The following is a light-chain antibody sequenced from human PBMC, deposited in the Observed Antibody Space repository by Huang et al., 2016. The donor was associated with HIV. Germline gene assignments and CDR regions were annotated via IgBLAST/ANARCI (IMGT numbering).Light chain of an antibody. CDR2: AAS. CDR1: QSISSY. J-gene: IGKJ1*01. V-gene: IGKV1-39*01. Sequence: DIQMTQSPSSLSASLGDRVTITCRASQSISSYLNWYQQKPGKAPKLLIYAASSLQSGVPSRVSGSGSGTDFTLTISSLQPEDFATYYCQQSYSSPRTFGQGTKVDIK. CDR3: QQSYSSPRT.